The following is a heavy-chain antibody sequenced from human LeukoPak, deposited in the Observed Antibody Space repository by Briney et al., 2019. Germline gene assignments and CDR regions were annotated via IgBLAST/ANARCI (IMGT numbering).Heavy chain of an antibody. D-gene: IGHD2-2*02. CDR1: GGSFSGYY. Sequence: SETLSLTCAVYGGSFSGYYWSWIRQPPGKGLEWIGEINHSGSTNYSPSLKSRVTISVDTSKNQFSLKLSSVTAADTAVYYCARNPVGVVVPAAIGSHYYGMDVWGQGTTVTVSS. V-gene: IGHV4-34*01. CDR2: INHSGST. J-gene: IGHJ6*02. CDR3: ARNPVGVVVPAAIGSHYYGMDV.